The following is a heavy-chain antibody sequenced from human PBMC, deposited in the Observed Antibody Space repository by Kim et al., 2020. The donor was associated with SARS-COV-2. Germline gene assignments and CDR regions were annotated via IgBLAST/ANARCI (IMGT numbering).Heavy chain of an antibody. CDR2: INAGNGNT. V-gene: IGHV1-3*01. CDR3: ARRYCTNGVCYPAVVDY. Sequence: ASVKVSCKASGYTFTSYAMHWVRQAPGQRLEWMGWINAGNGNTKYSQKFQGRVTITRDTSASTAYMELSSLRSEDTAVYYCARRYCTNGVCYPAVVDYWGQGTLVTVSS. J-gene: IGHJ4*02. D-gene: IGHD2-8*01. CDR1: GYTFTSYA.